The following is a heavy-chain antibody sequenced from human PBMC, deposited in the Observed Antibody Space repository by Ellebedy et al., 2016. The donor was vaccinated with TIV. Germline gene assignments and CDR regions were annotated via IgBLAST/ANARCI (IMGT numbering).Heavy chain of an antibody. D-gene: IGHD3-3*01. CDR3: ARILRAGSDGDYFDY. Sequence: MPSETLSLTCAVSGGSITGHYWSWIRQPPGKGLEWIGYIYNSGSTDYNPSLKSRVTISVDTSKNQFALKLSSVTAADTAVYYCARILRAGSDGDYFDYWGQGTQVTASS. V-gene: IGHV4-59*11. J-gene: IGHJ4*02. CDR1: GGSITGHY. CDR2: IYNSGST.